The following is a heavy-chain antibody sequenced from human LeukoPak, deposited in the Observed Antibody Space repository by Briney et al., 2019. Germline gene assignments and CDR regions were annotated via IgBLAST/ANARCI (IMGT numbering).Heavy chain of an antibody. CDR1: GFMFNTYW. Sequence: GGSLRLSCAASGFMFNTYWLTWVRQAPGKGLEWVANIKPGGSETYYVDSVKGRFTISRDNTKNLLYLQMNSLRGEDAAVYYCGGFGYEAAVDLWGQGTLVTVSS. V-gene: IGHV3-7*01. J-gene: IGHJ4*02. CDR2: IKPGGSET. D-gene: IGHD6-13*01. CDR3: GGFGYEAAVDL.